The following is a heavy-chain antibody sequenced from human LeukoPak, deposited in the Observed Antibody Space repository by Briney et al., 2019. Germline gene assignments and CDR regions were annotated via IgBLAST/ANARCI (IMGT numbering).Heavy chain of an antibody. CDR2: ISAYSGHT. J-gene: IGHJ5*02. Sequence: GASLNVSCKASGYTFTSYGISWMRQAPGQGLEWMGWISAYSGHTNYAQKVQGRVTMTTDTSTSTAYMKLRSLRADDTAVYYCARDSATTYYYDGSGYYNWFDPWGQGTLVTVSS. CDR3: ARDSATTYYYDGSGYYNWFDP. D-gene: IGHD3-22*01. V-gene: IGHV1-18*01. CDR1: GYTFTSYG.